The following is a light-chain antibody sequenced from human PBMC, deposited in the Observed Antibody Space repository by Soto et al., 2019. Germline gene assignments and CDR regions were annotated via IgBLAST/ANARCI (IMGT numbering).Light chain of an antibody. J-gene: IGKJ4*01. Sequence: DIQMTQSPSSLSASVGETVIISCRASETITRYLNWYQSKPGKAPRLLISGASSLQSGVPSRFSGSYSGTDFTLTINSLQPEDFATYYCQLSYSNPLTFGGGTKVDIK. CDR1: ETITRY. CDR3: QLSYSNPLT. CDR2: GAS. V-gene: IGKV1-39*01.